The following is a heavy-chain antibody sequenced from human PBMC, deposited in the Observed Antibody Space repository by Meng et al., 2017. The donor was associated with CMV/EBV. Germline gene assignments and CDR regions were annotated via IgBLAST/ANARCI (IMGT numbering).Heavy chain of an antibody. J-gene: IGHJ6*02. CDR3: ASRSEDFWSGYSSALDV. CDR2: INHSGST. V-gene: IGHV4-34*01. CDR1: GGSFSGYY. Sequence: SQTRSLTGAVYGGSFSGYYWSWIRQPPGKGLEWIGEINHSGSTNYNPSLKSRVTISVDTSKNQFSLKLSSVTAADTAVYYCASRSEDFWSGYSSALDVWGQGTTVTVSS. D-gene: IGHD3-3*01.